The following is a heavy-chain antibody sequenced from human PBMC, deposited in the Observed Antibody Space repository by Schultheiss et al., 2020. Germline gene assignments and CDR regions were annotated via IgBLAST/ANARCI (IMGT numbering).Heavy chain of an antibody. D-gene: IGHD3-10*01. CDR3: ASSLEGGSGSYYYYYYGMDV. V-gene: IGHV4-59*01. CDR2: IYHSGST. Sequence: SETLSLTCTVSGGSISSYYWSWIRQPPGKGLEWIGYIYHSGSTYYNPSLKSRVTISVDTSKNQFSLKLSSVTAADTAVYYCASSLEGGSGSYYYYYYGMDVWGQGTTVTVSS. CDR1: GGSISSYY. J-gene: IGHJ6*02.